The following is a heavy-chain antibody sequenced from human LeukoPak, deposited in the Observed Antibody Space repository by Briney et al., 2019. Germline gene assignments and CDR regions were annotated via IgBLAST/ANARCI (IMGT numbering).Heavy chain of an antibody. J-gene: IGHJ3*01. D-gene: IGHD6-19*01. CDR2: IYYSGSS. Sequence: SETLSLTCTVSGGPIRSGGYYWSWIRQFPGRGLEWIGYIYYSGSSYYNPSLESRVTMSVDMSQNHFSLNLSSVTVADSAVYYCARAPPTIAVAGSAFDVWGQGTTVTVSS. V-gene: IGHV4-31*03. CDR1: GGPIRSGGYY. CDR3: ARAPPTIAVAGSAFDV.